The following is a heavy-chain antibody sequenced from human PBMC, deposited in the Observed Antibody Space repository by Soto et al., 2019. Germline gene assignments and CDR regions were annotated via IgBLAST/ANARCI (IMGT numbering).Heavy chain of an antibody. D-gene: IGHD6-13*01. J-gene: IGHJ6*02. Sequence: ISQEQGKGLKWVAVISYDGSNKYYADSVKGRFTISRDNSKNTLYLQMNSLRAEDTAVYYCAKGEDSSWYPYHYYYGMDVWGQGTTVTVFS. CDR3: AKGEDSSWYPYHYYYGMDV. CDR2: ISYDGSNK. V-gene: IGHV3-30*18.